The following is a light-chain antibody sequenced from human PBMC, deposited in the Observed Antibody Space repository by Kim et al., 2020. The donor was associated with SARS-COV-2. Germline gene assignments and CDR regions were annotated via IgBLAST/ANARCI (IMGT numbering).Light chain of an antibody. CDR1: RGIHND. J-gene: IGKJ1*01. Sequence: ASVGDRVTITCRASRGIHNDLAWYQQKPGKVPKLLIYAASTLHSGVPSRFSGSGSGTDFTLIISSLQPEDVATYYCQKYNTAQWTFGQGTKVDIK. V-gene: IGKV1-27*01. CDR2: AAS. CDR3: QKYNTAQWT.